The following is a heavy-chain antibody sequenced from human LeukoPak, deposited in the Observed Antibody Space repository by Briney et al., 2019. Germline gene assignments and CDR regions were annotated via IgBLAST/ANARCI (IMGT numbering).Heavy chain of an antibody. CDR3: ASGYYLRPFDY. V-gene: IGHV4-39*07. D-gene: IGHD3-22*01. Sequence: SETLSLTCTVSGGSISSSNYYWGWIRQPPGKGLEWIGTIYYNGITYYNASLKSRVTISADTSKNQLSLRLSSVTAADTAVYYCASGYYLRPFDYWGQGTLVTVSS. CDR2: IYYNGIT. CDR1: GGSISSSNYY. J-gene: IGHJ4*02.